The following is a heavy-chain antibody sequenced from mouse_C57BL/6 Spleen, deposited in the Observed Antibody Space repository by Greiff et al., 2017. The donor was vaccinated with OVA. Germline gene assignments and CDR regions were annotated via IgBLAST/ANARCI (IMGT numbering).Heavy chain of an antibody. J-gene: IGHJ2*01. CDR1: GFTFSSYA. V-gene: IGHV5-4*03. CDR3: ARGGYDGDYFDY. D-gene: IGHD2-2*01. Sequence: EVMLVESGGGLVKPGGSLKLSCAASGFTFSSYAMSWVRQTPEKRLEWVATISDGGSYTYYPDNVKGRFTISRDNAKNNLYLQMSHLKSEDTAMYYCARGGYDGDYFDYWGQGTTLTVSS. CDR2: ISDGGSYT.